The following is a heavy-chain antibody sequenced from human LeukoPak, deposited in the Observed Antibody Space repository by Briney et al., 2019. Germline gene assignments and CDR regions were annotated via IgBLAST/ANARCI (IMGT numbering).Heavy chain of an antibody. J-gene: IGHJ4*02. CDR1: GFTFSNYW. CDR3: ARYLNSGPEDF. D-gene: IGHD1-26*01. Sequence: PGGSLRLSCAATGFTFSNYWMSWFRQAPGKGLEWVANIKYDGREKQYVDSVKGRFTISRDNAKNSMFLQMNSLRAEHTAVYYCARYLNSGPEDFWGQGTLVTVSS. V-gene: IGHV3-7*01. CDR2: IKYDGREK.